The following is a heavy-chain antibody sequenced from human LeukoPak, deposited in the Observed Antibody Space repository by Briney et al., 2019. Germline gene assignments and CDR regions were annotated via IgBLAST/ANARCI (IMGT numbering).Heavy chain of an antibody. V-gene: IGHV1-24*01. CDR1: GHALAVIV. CDR2: FGPEKGET. J-gene: IGHJ6*02. Sequence: ASGKVSWNFSGHALAVIVNNWVRLGHGKGNEWGGGFGPEKGETCYAHEVLGRVSMTEDTSTDTAYMELSSLTSEDTAVYYCAILPLTVVTPLDVWGQGTTVTVSS. CDR3: AILPLTVVTPLDV. D-gene: IGHD4-23*01.